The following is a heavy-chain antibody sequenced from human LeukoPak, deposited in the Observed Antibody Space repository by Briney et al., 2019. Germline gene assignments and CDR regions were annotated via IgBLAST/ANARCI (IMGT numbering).Heavy chain of an antibody. CDR3: ARDQGSTSRGIDY. CDR2: IYSDGNTT. V-gene: IGHV3-74*01. D-gene: IGHD2-2*01. CDR1: GFTFSSYW. Sequence: GGSLRLSCAASGFTFSSYWMHWVRQAPGKGLXXXXRIYSDGNTTNYADSVKGRFTISRDNAKNTLYLQMNSLRAEDTAVYYCARDQGSTSRGIDYWGQGTLVTVSS. J-gene: IGHJ4*02.